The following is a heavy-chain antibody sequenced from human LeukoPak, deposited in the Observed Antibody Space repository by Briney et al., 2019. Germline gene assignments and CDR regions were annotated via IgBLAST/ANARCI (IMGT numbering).Heavy chain of an antibody. CDR3: ARGYSSGWHLDY. D-gene: IGHD6-19*01. V-gene: IGHV4-34*01. Sequence: PSETLSLTCAVYGGSFSGYYWSWIRQPPGKGLEWIGEINHSGSTNYNPSLKSRVTISVDTSKNHFSLKLSSVTAADTAVYYCARGYSSGWHLDYWGQGTLVTVSS. CDR2: INHSGST. J-gene: IGHJ4*02. CDR1: GGSFSGYY.